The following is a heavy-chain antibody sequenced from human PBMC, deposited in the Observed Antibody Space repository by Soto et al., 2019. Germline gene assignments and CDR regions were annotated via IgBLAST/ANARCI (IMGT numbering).Heavy chain of an antibody. CDR1: GYTFTSYG. D-gene: IGHD6-13*01. V-gene: IGHV1-18*04. CDR3: ARGSYISSWYSLDY. CDR2: ISAHNGNT. J-gene: IGHJ4*02. Sequence: ASVKVSCKASGYTFTSYGISWVRQAPGQGLEWMGWISAHNGNTDYAQKFQGRVTMITDTSTSTASMELRSLRSDDTAVYYCARGSYISSWYSLDYWGQGTLVTVSS.